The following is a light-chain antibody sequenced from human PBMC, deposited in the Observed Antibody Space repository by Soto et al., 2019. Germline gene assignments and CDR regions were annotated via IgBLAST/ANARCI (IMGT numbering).Light chain of an antibody. Sequence: NFMLTQPHSVSESPGKTLSISCTRSSGSIANNYVQWYQQRPGSAPTTVIYENNQRLSGVPDRFSGSTDGSSNSASLTISGLQTEDEHDYYCQSHDSDFVVFGGGTKVTVL. V-gene: IGLV6-57*04. CDR3: QSHDSDFVV. CDR1: SGSIANNY. CDR2: ENN. J-gene: IGLJ2*01.